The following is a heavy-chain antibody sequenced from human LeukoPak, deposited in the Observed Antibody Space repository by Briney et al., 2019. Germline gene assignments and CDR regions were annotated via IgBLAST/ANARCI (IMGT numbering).Heavy chain of an antibody. CDR1: GFTFSSYW. Sequence: GGSLRLSCAASGFTFSSYWMHWVRQAPGKGLVWASRINSVGSSTSSADSVKGRFTISRDNAKNTLYLQMNSLRAEDTAVYYCARDFDRYYFDYWGQGTLVTVPS. D-gene: IGHD3-9*01. CDR2: INSVGSST. J-gene: IGHJ4*02. CDR3: ARDFDRYYFDY. V-gene: IGHV3-74*01.